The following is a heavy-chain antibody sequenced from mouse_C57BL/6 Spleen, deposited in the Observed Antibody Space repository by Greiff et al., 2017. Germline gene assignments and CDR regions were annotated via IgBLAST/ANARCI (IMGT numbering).Heavy chain of an antibody. CDR2: ISSGSSTI. D-gene: IGHD1-1*01. CDR1: GFTFSDYG. J-gene: IGHJ1*03. CDR3: AIEDYDNGSSYWYFDV. Sequence: EVQLVQSGGGLVKPGGSLKLSCAASGFTFSDYGMHWVRQAPEQGLEWVAYISSGSSTIYYADTVKGRFTLSVDNTKNTPFLQLTSLRPEDTAIYYCAIEDYDNGSSYWYFDVWGTGTTVTVSS. V-gene: IGHV5-17*01.